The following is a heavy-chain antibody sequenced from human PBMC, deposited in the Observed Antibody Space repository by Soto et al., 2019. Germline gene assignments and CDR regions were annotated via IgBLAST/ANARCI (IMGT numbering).Heavy chain of an antibody. CDR1: GFTFSNYA. J-gene: IGHJ5*02. CDR2: ISGSGGST. D-gene: IGHD1-1*01. CDR3: AEDEGSGISWNWFDP. V-gene: IGHV3-23*01. Sequence: EVQVLESGGGLVQPGGSLRLSCAASGFTFSNYAMSWVRQAPGKGLEWVSGISGSGGSTYYADSVKGRFTISRDNSKNAGVLHMTSLRGDDTAVYYCAEDEGSGISWNWFDPWGQGSLVTVSS.